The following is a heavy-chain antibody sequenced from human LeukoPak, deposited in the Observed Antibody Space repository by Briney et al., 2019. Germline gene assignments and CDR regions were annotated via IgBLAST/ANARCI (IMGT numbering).Heavy chain of an antibody. V-gene: IGHV3-23*01. CDR3: AKMAQRGYSSSWFFDY. J-gene: IGHJ4*02. D-gene: IGHD6-13*01. CDR1: GFTFSSYA. Sequence: GGPLRLSCAASGFTFSSYAMSWVRQAPGKGLEWVSAISGSGGSTYYADSVKGRFTISRDNSKNTLYLQVNSLRAEDTAVYYCAKMAQRGYSSSWFFDYWGQGTLVTVSS. CDR2: ISGSGGST.